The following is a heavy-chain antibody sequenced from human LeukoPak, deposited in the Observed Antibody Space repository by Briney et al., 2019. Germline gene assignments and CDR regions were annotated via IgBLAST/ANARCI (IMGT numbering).Heavy chain of an antibody. D-gene: IGHD2-15*01. Sequence: GASVKVSCKASGYTFTGYYMHWVRQAPGQGLEWMGWINPNSGGTNYAQKFQGRVTMTRDTSISTAHMELSRLRSDDTAVYYCARARGVVVVAATPPALGYWGQGTLVTVSS. CDR3: ARARGVVVVAATPPALGY. V-gene: IGHV1-2*02. J-gene: IGHJ4*02. CDR2: INPNSGGT. CDR1: GYTFTGYY.